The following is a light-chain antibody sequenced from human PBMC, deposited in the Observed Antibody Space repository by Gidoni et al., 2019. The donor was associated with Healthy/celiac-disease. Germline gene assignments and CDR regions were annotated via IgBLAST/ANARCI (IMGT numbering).Light chain of an antibody. CDR2: KES. CDR3: QSADSSGTYGV. V-gene: IGLV3-25*03. CDR1: ALPKQY. J-gene: IGLJ2*01. Sequence: SYELTQPPSVSVSPGQTDMITCSGDALPKQYAYWYQQKPGQAPVLVLYKESERPSGIPERFSGSSSGTTVTLTISGVQAEDEADYYCQSADSSGTYGVFGGGTKLTVL.